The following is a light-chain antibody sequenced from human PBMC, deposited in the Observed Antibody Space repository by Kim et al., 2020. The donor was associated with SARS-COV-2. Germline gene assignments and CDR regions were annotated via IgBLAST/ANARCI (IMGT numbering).Light chain of an antibody. V-gene: IGKV4-1*01. CDR1: QSVLYSSNNQNY. J-gene: IGKJ2*01. Sequence: RATINCKSGQSVLYSSNNQNYLAWYQQKPGQPPKLLIYWASTRESGVPDRFSGSGSGTDFTLTISSLQAEDVAVYYCQQYYSTPYTFGQGTKLEI. CDR3: QQYYSTPYT. CDR2: WAS.